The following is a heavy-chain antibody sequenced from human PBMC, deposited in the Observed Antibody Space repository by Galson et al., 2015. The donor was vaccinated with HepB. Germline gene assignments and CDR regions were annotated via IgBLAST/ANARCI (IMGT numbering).Heavy chain of an antibody. CDR1: GFSLKNSGVGVG. Sequence: PALVKPTQTLTLTCSFSGFSLKNSGVGVGVGWFRQTPGKAPEWLALIYWDDGKRYSPSLKSRLMITTDSSKNQVVLTMAAMAPLDTATYYCAHRRGRGLFDSWGQGTLVTDSS. CDR2: IYWDDGK. D-gene: IGHD2-15*01. CDR3: AHRRGRGLFDS. V-gene: IGHV2-5*02. J-gene: IGHJ4*02.